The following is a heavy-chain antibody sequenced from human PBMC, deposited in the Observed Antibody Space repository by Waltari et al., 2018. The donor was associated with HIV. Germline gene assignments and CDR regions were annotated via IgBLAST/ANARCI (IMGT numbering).Heavy chain of an antibody. J-gene: IGHJ5*02. D-gene: IGHD2-21*01. Sequence: ELYLLESGGGLVQPGGSLRVSCGGPGFTFKNYAVSWVGQVSGKGLEWSSSVSESGDSTYYSDSVEGRFTISIDNSKNMLYLQMKGLRVEDTAVYYCAGEYDRCDFPWGQGTLVTVSA. CDR1: GFTFKNYA. CDR2: VSESGDST. V-gene: IGHV3-23*01. CDR3: AGEYDRCDFP.